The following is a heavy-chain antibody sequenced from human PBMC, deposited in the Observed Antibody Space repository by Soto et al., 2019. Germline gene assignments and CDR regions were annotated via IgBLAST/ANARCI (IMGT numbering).Heavy chain of an antibody. D-gene: IGHD2-2*01. J-gene: IGHJ5*02. CDR3: ARKGRYCSSASCYAWWYDP. CDR2: INHRGNT. CDR1: GGSFSGYY. V-gene: IGHV4-34*01. Sequence: SETLSLTCAVYGGSFSGYYWSWIRQPPGKGLEWIGEINHRGNTNYNPSLKSRVTISVDTSKNQFSLRLSSVTAADTAVYYCARKGRYCSSASCYAWWYDPWGQGTPVTVSS.